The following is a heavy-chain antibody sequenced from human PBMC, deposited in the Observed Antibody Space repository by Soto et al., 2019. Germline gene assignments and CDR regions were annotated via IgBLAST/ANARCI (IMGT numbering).Heavy chain of an antibody. CDR1: GYTFTSYG. Sequence: QVQLVQSGAEVKKPGASVKVSCKASGYTFTSYGISWVRQAPGQGLEWMGWISAYNGNTNYAQKLQCRVTMTTDTSTSTAYMELRSLRSDDTAVYYCARDRGECSRTSCYSGWFDPWGQGTLVTVSS. CDR2: ISAYNGNT. V-gene: IGHV1-18*04. D-gene: IGHD2-2*01. CDR3: ARDRGECSRTSCYSGWFDP. J-gene: IGHJ5*02.